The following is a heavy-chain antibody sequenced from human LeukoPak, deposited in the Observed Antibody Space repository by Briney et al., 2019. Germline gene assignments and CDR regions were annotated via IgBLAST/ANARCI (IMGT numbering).Heavy chain of an antibody. CDR2: INHSGST. CDR1: GGSFSVYY. D-gene: IGHD2-8*02. CDR3: ARARLVRHFDY. V-gene: IGHV4-34*01. Sequence: PSETLSLTCAVYGGSFSVYYWSWIRQPPGKGLEWIGEINHSGSTNYNPSLKSRVTISVDTSKNQFSLKLSSVTAADTAVYYCARARLVRHFDYWGQGTLVTVSS. J-gene: IGHJ4*02.